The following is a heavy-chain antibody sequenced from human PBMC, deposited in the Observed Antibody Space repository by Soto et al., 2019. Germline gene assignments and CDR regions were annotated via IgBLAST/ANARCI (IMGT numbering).Heavy chain of an antibody. CDR3: ASGGYSSSWYYYYYMDV. V-gene: IGHV4-59*01. J-gene: IGHJ6*03. CDR2: IYYSGST. D-gene: IGHD6-13*01. CDR1: GGSISSYY. Sequence: SETLSLTCTVSGGSISSYYWSWIRQPPGKGLEWIGDIYYSGSTNYNPSPKKRVSSSVDTSKNQFFLKLSSVTAADTAVYYGASGGYSSSWYYYYYMDVWGKGTTVTVSS.